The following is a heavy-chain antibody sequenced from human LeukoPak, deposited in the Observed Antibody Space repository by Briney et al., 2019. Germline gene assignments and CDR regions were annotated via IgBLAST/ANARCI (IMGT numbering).Heavy chain of an antibody. J-gene: IGHJ4*02. Sequence: GRSLRLSCAASGFTFSRSGIHWVRQAPGKGLEWVAVISYDGSDKYYAESVKGRFTISRDNSKNTLNLQMNSLRVEDTAVYYCARSHVYGCMWGPSDSWGQGTLVTVSS. CDR2: ISYDGSDK. CDR3: ARSHVYGCMWGPSDS. CDR1: GFTFSRSG. D-gene: IGHD2-8*01. V-gene: IGHV3-30*04.